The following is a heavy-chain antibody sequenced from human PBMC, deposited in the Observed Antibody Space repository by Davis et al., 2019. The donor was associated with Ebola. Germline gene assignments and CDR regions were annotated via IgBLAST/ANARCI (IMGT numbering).Heavy chain of an antibody. Sequence: GESLKISCAASGFTFSSYSMNWVRQAPGKGLEWVTYISSRSSTIYYADSVKGRFTISRDNAKNSLYLQMNSLRDEDTAVYYCARSWGYSSSSYYFDYWGQGTLVTVPS. J-gene: IGHJ4*02. V-gene: IGHV3-48*02. CDR1: GFTFSSYS. CDR2: ISSRSSTI. D-gene: IGHD6-13*01. CDR3: ARSWGYSSSSYYFDY.